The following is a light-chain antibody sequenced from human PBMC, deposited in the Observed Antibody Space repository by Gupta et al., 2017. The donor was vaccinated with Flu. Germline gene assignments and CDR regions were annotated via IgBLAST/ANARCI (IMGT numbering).Light chain of an antibody. CDR3: MQALQTPVA. J-gene: IGKJ1*01. CDR1: QSLLHSNGYNY. V-gene: IGKV2-28*01. CDR2: LGS. Sequence: DIVMTQSPLSLPVTPGEPASISCRSSQSLLHSNGYNYLDWYVQKPGQSPQLLICLGSNRASGVPDRFSGSGSGTDFTLKISRVEAEDAGVYYCMQALQTPVAFGQGTKVEIK.